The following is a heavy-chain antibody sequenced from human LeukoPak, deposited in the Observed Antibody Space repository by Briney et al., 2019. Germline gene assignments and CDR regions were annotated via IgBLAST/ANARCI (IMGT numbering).Heavy chain of an antibody. Sequence: PGGSLRLSCEASGFTFSAYAMTWVRQAPGKGLEWVSSISSSSSYIYYADSVKGRFTISRDNAKNSLYLQMNSLRAEDTAVYYCARGVSEDDAFDIWGQGTMVTVSS. CDR2: ISSSSSYI. D-gene: IGHD6-19*01. CDR3: ARGVSEDDAFDI. V-gene: IGHV3-21*01. CDR1: GFTFSAYA. J-gene: IGHJ3*02.